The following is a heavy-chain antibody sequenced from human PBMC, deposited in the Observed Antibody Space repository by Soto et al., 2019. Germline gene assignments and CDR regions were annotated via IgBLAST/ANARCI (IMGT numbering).Heavy chain of an antibody. CDR3: ADLGAARSHLDY. Sequence: PGGSLRLSCAASGFTFSSYAMSWVRQAPGKGLEWVSAISGSGGSTYYADSVKGRFTISRDNSKNTLYLQMNSLRAEDTAVYYCADLGAARSHLDYWGQGTLVTVSS. J-gene: IGHJ4*02. D-gene: IGHD6-6*01. CDR2: ISGSGGST. CDR1: GFTFSSYA. V-gene: IGHV3-23*01.